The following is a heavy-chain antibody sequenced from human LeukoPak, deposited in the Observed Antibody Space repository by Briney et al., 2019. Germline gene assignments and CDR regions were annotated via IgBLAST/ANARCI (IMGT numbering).Heavy chain of an antibody. CDR3: ARDRSDFQY. CDR2: ISSSSSTI. Sequence: GGSLRLSCAASGFTFSSYSMNWVRQAPGKGLEWVSYISSSSSTIYYADPVKGRFTISRDNAKNSLYLQMNSLRAEDTAVYYCARDRSDFQYWGQGTLVTVSS. V-gene: IGHV3-48*01. D-gene: IGHD3-3*01. CDR1: GFTFSSYS. J-gene: IGHJ1*01.